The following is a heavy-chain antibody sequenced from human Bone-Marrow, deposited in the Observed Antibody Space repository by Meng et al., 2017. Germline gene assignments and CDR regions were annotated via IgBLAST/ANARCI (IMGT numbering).Heavy chain of an antibody. Sequence: GESLKISCAASGFTFSSYEMNWVRQAPGKGLEWVSYISSSGSTIYYADSVKGRFTISRDNAKNSLYLQMNSLRAEDTAVYYCASSGYYYPFSFLDYWGQGTLVTVSS. D-gene: IGHD3-22*01. V-gene: IGHV3-48*03. CDR2: ISSSGSTI. J-gene: IGHJ4*02. CDR1: GFTFSSYE. CDR3: ASSGYYYPFSFLDY.